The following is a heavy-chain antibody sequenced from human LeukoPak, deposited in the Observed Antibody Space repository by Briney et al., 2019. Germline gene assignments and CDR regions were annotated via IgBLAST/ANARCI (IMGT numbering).Heavy chain of an antibody. CDR2: IYYSGST. J-gene: IGHJ5*02. Sequence: PSQTLSLTCTVSGGSISSGDYYWSWIRQPPGKGLEWIGYIYYSGSTYYNPSLKSRVTISVDTSKNQFSLKLGSVTAADTAVYYCARALGGSGNWFDPWGQGTLVTVSS. D-gene: IGHD3-10*01. CDR3: ARALGGSGNWFDP. CDR1: GGSISSGDYY. V-gene: IGHV4-30-4*01.